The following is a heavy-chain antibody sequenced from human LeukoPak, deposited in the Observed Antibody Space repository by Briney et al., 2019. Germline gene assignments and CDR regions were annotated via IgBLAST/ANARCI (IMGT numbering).Heavy chain of an antibody. D-gene: IGHD3-16*02. J-gene: IGHJ4*02. CDR1: GFTFSGSA. Sequence: GGSLRLSCAASGFTFSGSAMHWVRQASGKGLEWVGRIRSKANSYATAYAASVKGRFTISRDDSKNTAYLQINSLKTEDTAVYYCTSPDDMITFGGVIAGNYWGQGTLVTVSS. CDR2: IRSKANSYAT. CDR3: TSPDDMITFGGVIAGNY. V-gene: IGHV3-73*01.